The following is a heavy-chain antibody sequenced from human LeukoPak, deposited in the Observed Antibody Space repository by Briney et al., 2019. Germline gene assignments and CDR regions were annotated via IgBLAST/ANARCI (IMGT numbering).Heavy chain of an antibody. D-gene: IGHD5-18*01. CDR3: ARHGRLSSGYHYFDY. V-gene: IGHV5-51*01. J-gene: IGHJ4*02. Sequence: GESLKISCKGSGYSFDSYWIGWVRQMPGKGLEWMAIIYPGDSNIKYSPSFQGQVTISADKSISTAYLQWSSLKASDTAMYYCARHGRLSSGYHYFDYWGQGTLVTVSS. CDR1: GYSFDSYW. CDR2: IYPGDSNI.